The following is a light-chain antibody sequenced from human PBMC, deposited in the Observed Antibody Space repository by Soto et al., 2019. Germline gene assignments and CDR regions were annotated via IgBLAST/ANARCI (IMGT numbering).Light chain of an antibody. CDR1: QNIGNN. CDR3: QQYHYWST. J-gene: IGKJ1*01. V-gene: IGKV3-15*01. Sequence: EIVMTQSPATLSVSPGEGATLSCWASQNIGNNLAWYQQKPGQAPRLLIFGASTRATGVPARFSGSGSGTEFTLTISSLQSEDFAVYYCQQYHYWSTFGQGTKVEIK. CDR2: GAS.